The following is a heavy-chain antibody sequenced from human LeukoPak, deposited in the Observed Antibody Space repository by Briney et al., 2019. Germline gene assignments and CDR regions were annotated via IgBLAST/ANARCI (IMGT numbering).Heavy chain of an antibody. CDR2: IYTSGST. CDR3: ARDPTRHCSSTSCYQRAFDI. D-gene: IGHD2-2*01. V-gene: IGHV4-4*07. J-gene: IGHJ3*02. CDR1: GGSLSRYY. Sequence: SETLSLTCTVSGGSLSRYYWRWIRQSAGKGLEWIGRIYTSGSTNYNPSLKSRVTMSVVTSKNQFSLKLSSVTAADTAVYYCARDPTRHCSSTSCYQRAFDIWGQGTMVTVSS.